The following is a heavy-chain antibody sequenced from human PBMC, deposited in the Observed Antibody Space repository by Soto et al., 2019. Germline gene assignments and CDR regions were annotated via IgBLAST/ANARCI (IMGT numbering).Heavy chain of an antibody. CDR1: GFTFDEYA. V-gene: IGHV3-9*01. CDR2: ISWKPVTI. CDR3: ARDLHQWLSRYDGFDL. J-gene: IGHJ3*01. Sequence: EVQLVESGGGLVQPGRSLRLSCEASGFTFDEYAMHWVRQGPGKGLEWVAGISWKPVTIGYAESVKGRFTISRDSAKNDVYLEMKSLRPEDTALYFCARDLHQWLSRYDGFDLWGQGTMVTVSA. D-gene: IGHD5-12*01.